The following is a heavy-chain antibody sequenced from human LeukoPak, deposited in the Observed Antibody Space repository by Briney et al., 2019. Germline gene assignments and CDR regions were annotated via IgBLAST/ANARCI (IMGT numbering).Heavy chain of an antibody. CDR2: IHQDGSEK. V-gene: IGHV3-7*03. CDR1: GFTFSTYW. Sequence: GGSLRLSCTASGFTFSTYWMTWVRQAPGKGLEWVANIHQDGSEKYYVDPVKGRFSISRDNARNSLYLQMNSLRAEDTAVYYCAREGAGYGDYPYFYAMDVWGQGTTVTVSS. J-gene: IGHJ6*02. CDR3: AREGAGYGDYPYFYAMDV. D-gene: IGHD4-17*01.